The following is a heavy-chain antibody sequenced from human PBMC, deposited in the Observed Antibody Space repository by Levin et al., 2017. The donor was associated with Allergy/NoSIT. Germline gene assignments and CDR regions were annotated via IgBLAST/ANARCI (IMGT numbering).Heavy chain of an antibody. J-gene: IGHJ6*03. D-gene: IGHD6-25*01. CDR1: GFIFSNYA. Sequence: GGSLRLSCVASGFIFSNYAMHWVRQAPGKGLEWVARISFDGNDKYFVHSVKGRFTISRDNSKNTLYLQMSRLSTEDTAVYYCVKGAKFSSGSNYFYYYMDVWGKGTTVSVS. CDR3: VKGAKFSSGSNYFYYYMDV. CDR2: ISFDGNDK. V-gene: IGHV3-30*18.